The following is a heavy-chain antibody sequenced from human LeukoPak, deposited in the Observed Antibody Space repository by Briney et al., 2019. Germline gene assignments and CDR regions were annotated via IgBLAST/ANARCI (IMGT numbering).Heavy chain of an antibody. J-gene: IGHJ5*02. V-gene: IGHV4-34*01. D-gene: IGHD3-10*01. CDR1: GGSFSGYY. CDR3: ARGRYSGNWFDP. Sequence: PSESLSLTCAVYGGSFSGYYWSWIRQPPGKGLEWIGEINHSGSTNYNPSLKSRVTISVDTSKNQISLKLSSVTAADTAVYYCARGRYSGNWFDPWGQGTLVTVSS. CDR2: INHSGST.